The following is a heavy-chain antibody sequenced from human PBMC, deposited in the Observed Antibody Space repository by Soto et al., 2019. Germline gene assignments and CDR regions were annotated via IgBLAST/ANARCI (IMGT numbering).Heavy chain of an antibody. CDR1: GSTLTELS. CDR2: FDPEDGAT. D-gene: IGHD6-19*01. V-gene: IGHV1-24*01. J-gene: IGHJ4*02. Sequence: ASVKVSCKVSGSTLTELSMHWVRQAPGKGLEWMGGFDPEDGATIYAQKFQGRVTMTEDKSTGTAYMELSSLRSEDTAVYYCAREIYSSGPFGYWGQGTLVTVSS. CDR3: AREIYSSGPFGY.